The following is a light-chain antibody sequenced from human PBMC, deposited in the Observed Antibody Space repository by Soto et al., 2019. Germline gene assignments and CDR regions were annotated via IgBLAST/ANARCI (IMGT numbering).Light chain of an antibody. J-gene: IGKJ5*01. V-gene: IGKV3-15*01. CDR1: QSISSN. Sequence: EIVMTQSPATLSVSPGERATLSCRASQSISSNLAWYQQKPGQAPRLLIYGASTRATGIPARFSGVGSGTEFTLTISSLQSEDFAVYYCQQYNKWPQTFGQGTRLEI. CDR2: GAS. CDR3: QQYNKWPQT.